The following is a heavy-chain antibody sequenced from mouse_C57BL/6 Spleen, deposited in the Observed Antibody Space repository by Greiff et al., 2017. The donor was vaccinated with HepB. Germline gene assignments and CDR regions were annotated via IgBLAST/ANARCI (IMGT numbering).Heavy chain of an antibody. CDR1: GYTFTSYW. Sequence: VQLQQPGAELVKPGASVKLSCKASGYTFTSYWMQWVKQRPGQGLEWIGEIDPSDSYTNYNQKFKGKATLTVDTSSSTAYMQLSSLTSEDSAFYYCARGHRHYIDYWGQGTTLTVSS. CDR3: ARGHRHYIDY. V-gene: IGHV1-50*01. CDR2: IDPSDSYT. J-gene: IGHJ2*01.